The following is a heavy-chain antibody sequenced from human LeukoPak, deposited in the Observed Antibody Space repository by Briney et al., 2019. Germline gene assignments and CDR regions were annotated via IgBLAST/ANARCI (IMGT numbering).Heavy chain of an antibody. CDR1: GYTLTELS. CDR3: ATVHYYDSSGYWFDP. J-gene: IGHJ5*02. CDR2: FDPEDGET. D-gene: IGHD3-22*01. Sequence: ASVKVSCKVSGYTLTELSMHWVRQAPGKGLEWMGGFDPEDGETIYAQKFQGRVTMTEDTSTDTAYVELSSLRSEDTAVYYCATVHYYDSSGYWFDPWGQGTLVTVSS. V-gene: IGHV1-24*01.